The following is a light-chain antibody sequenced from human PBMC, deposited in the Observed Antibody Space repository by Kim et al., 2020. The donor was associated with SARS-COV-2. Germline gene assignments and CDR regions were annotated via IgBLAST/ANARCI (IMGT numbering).Light chain of an antibody. J-gene: IGLJ1*01. CDR2: GNS. Sequence: QRFTISCTGGISNVGAVYAVHWYQHLPATAPKLLIYGNSNRPSGVPDRFSGSKSDTSASLAITGLQAEDEADYYCQSYDNSLSGYVFGSGTKVTVL. CDR3: QSYDNSLSGYV. V-gene: IGLV1-40*01. CDR1: ISNVGAVYA.